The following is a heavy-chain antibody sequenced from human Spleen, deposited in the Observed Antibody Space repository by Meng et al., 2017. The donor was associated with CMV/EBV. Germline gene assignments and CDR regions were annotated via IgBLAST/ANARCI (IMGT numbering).Heavy chain of an antibody. Sequence: GESLKISCAASGFNEFTFSDYYMSWVRQAPGKGLEWVSYISALGNTIYYADSVKGRFTISRDTAKNSLYLQMSSLTAEDTAVYYCAGDCTSTSCYSRGMDVWGQGTTVTVSS. V-gene: IGHV3-11*04. CDR3: AGDCTSTSCYSRGMDV. CDR2: ISALGNTI. J-gene: IGHJ6*02. CDR1: GFNEFTFSDYY. D-gene: IGHD2-2*01.